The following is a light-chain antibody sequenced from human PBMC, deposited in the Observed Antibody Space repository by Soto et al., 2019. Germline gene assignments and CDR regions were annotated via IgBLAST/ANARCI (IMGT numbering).Light chain of an antibody. CDR3: AAWDDSLSRYV. CDR1: SSNTESNY. CDR2: RNN. J-gene: IGLJ1*01. Sequence: QSVLTQPPSASGTPGQRVTISCSGSSSNTESNYLYRSQKPPGTAPKPLIYRNNQRPSGVPDRFSGSKSATSASLAISGLRSEDEADYYCAAWDDSLSRYVFGTGTKVTVL. V-gene: IGLV1-47*01.